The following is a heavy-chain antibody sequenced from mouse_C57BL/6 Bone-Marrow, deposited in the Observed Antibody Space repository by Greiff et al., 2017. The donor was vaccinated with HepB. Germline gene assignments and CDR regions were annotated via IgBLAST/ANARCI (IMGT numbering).Heavy chain of an antibody. CDR2: IHPNSGST. Sequence: VQLQQSGAELVKPGASVKLSCKASGYTFTSYWMHWVKQRPGQGLEWIGMIHPNSGSTNYNEKFKSKATLTVDKSSSTAYMQLSSLTSEDSAFYYCARYPLCYYGSSYWGQGTTLTVSS. J-gene: IGHJ2*01. D-gene: IGHD1-1*01. CDR1: GYTFTSYW. V-gene: IGHV1-64*01. CDR3: ARYPLCYYGSSY.